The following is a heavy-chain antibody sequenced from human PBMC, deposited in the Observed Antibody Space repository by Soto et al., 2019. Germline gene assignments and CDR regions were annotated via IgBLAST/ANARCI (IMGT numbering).Heavy chain of an antibody. V-gene: IGHV4-31*03. Sequence: SETLSLTCTVPGGGINNGGYYWSWVRQHPGKGLEWLGYIHYSGNPYYNPSLKTRLTISVDLSKNQFSLRLTSVTAADTAVYYCASYLRGYSYYYFDYWGQGSLVTVS. D-gene: IGHD3-22*01. CDR1: GGGINNGGYY. CDR2: IHYSGNP. J-gene: IGHJ4*02. CDR3: ASYLRGYSYYYFDY.